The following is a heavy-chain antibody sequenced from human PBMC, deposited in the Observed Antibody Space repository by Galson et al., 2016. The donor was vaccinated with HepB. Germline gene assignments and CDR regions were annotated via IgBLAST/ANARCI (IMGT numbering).Heavy chain of an antibody. V-gene: IGHV1-69*01. CDR3: ARVGAYVWGTYRSPRAFDI. CDR1: GGTFSSYT. CDR2: IIPISRTV. Sequence: SCKASGGTFSSYTISWVRPAPGQGLEWMGGIIPISRTVKYAQTFQGRVTITADESMNTAYMELSSLRSEDTALYYCARVGAYVWGTYRSPRAFDIWGQGTMVTVS. D-gene: IGHD3-16*02. J-gene: IGHJ3*02.